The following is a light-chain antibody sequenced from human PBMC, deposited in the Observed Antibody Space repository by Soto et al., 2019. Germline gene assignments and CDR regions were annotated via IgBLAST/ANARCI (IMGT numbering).Light chain of an antibody. CDR1: SSNIGAGYD. J-gene: IGLJ2*01. CDR2: DRN. CDR3: QSYDTSLSAVV. V-gene: IGLV1-40*01. Sequence: QSVLTQPPSVSGAPGQRVTISCTGTSSNIGAGYDVHWYQQLPGAAPRLLIYDRNNRPSGVPDRFSGSKSGTSASLAITGLQAEDEADYYCQSYDTSLSAVVFGGGIKLTVL.